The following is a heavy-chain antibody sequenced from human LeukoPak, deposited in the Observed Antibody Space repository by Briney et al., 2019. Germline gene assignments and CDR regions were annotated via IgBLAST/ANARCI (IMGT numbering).Heavy chain of an antibody. J-gene: IGHJ4*02. CDR1: GFTFSRYS. CDR2: LTSSSNTF. V-gene: IGHV3-48*01. Sequence: GGSLRLSCEVSGFTFSRYSMTWVRQVPGKGLEWIAYLTSSSNTFYYADSVRGRFIISRDNARNSLFLQMNSLSVEDTAVYYCARSRSGYDPLCAFWGQGTLVTVSS. CDR3: ARSRSGYDPLCAF. D-gene: IGHD5-12*01.